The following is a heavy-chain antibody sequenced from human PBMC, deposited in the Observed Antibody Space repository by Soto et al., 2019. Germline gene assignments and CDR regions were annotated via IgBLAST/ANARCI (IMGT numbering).Heavy chain of an antibody. CDR1: GVSIGSHDW. CDR2: SDQSGNT. D-gene: IGHD5-18*01. Sequence: QVQLQESGPGLVKPSGTLSLTCAVSGVSIGSHDWWTWVRKPPGKGLEWIGESDQSGNTNYNSSLERRVTISLDKANNRFYLPRSCETVADLAAYDWATRDTGSVYWVQGTVVTVSA. CDR3: ATRDTGSVY. J-gene: IGHJ4*02. V-gene: IGHV4-4*02.